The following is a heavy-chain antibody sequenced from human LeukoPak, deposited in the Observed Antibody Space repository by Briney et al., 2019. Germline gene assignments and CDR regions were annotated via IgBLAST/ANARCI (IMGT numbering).Heavy chain of an antibody. CDR1: GYTFTGYY. Sequence: ASVKVSCKASGYTFTGYYMRWVRLAPGQGLEWLGWINPNSGGTNYAQKFQGRVTMTRDTSISTAYMELSRLRSDDTAVYYCARASRWELLLDAFDIWGQGTMVTVSS. CDR3: ARASRWELLLDAFDI. CDR2: INPNSGGT. J-gene: IGHJ3*02. V-gene: IGHV1-2*02. D-gene: IGHD1-26*01.